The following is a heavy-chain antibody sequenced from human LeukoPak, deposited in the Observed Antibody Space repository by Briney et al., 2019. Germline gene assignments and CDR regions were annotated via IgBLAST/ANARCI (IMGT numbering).Heavy chain of an antibody. J-gene: IGHJ4*02. D-gene: IGHD3-10*01. CDR3: ARDLYYYGSGSYFYFDY. Sequence: GGSLRLSCAASGFTVSSNYMSCVRQAPGKGLEWVSVIYSGGSTYYADSVKGRFTISRDNSKNTLYLQMNSLRAEDTAVYYCARDLYYYGSGSYFYFDYWGQGTLVTVSS. CDR2: IYSGGST. CDR1: GFTVSSNY. V-gene: IGHV3-53*01.